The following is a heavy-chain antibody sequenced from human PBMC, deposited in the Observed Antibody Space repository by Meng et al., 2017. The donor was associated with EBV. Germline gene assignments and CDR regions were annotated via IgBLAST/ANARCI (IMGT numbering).Heavy chain of an antibody. CDR2: INPNSGGT. CDR3: ARVGIAVAGTGDY. Sequence: QVQLVQSGAEVKRPGASGKVSCKASGYTFTGYYMHWVRQAPGQGLEWMGRINPNSGGTNYAQKFQGRVTMTRDTSISTAYMELSRLRSDDTAVYYCARVGIAVAGTGDYWGQGTPVTVSS. V-gene: IGHV1-2*06. J-gene: IGHJ4*02. D-gene: IGHD6-19*01. CDR1: GYTFTGYY.